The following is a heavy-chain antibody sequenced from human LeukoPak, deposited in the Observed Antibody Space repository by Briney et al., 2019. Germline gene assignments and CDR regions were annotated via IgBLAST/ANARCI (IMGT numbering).Heavy chain of an antibody. Sequence: TSETLSLTCTVSGGSVSSTTYYWGWIRQPPGKGLEWIGSIYYSGSTYYNPSLKSRVTISVDTSKNQFSLKLSSVTAADTAVYYCARAPGYTSGWYYFDYWGQGTLVTVSS. V-gene: IGHV4-39*01. CDR1: GGSVSSTTYY. CDR2: IYYSGST. J-gene: IGHJ4*02. CDR3: ARAPGYTSGWYYFDY. D-gene: IGHD6-19*01.